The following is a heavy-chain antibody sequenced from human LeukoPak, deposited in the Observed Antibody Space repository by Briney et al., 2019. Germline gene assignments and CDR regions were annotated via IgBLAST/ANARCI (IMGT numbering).Heavy chain of an antibody. CDR1: GGSISSGSYY. CDR2: IYTSGST. Sequence: SQTLSLTCTVSGGSISSGSYYWSWIRQPAGKGLEWIGRIYTSGSTNYNPSLKSRVTISVDTSKNQFSLKLSSVTAADTAVYYCASGYSYGQPFDYWGQGTLVTVSS. CDR3: ASGYSYGQPFDY. V-gene: IGHV4-61*02. J-gene: IGHJ4*02. D-gene: IGHD5-18*01.